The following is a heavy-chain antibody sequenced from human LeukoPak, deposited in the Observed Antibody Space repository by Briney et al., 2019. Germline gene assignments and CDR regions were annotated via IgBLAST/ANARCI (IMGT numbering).Heavy chain of an antibody. CDR3: ARMPGPDNYDGRGKDAFDI. CDR2: INSDGTSK. V-gene: IGHV3-74*01. J-gene: IGHJ3*02. CDR1: GFTFSSYW. Sequence: PGGSLRLSCAASGFTFSSYWVHWVRQAPGKGLVWVSRINSDGTSKTYADSVKGRFTISRDNAKNTLYLQMNGLSADDTAVYYCARMPGPDNYDGRGKDAFDIWGQGTMVTVSS. D-gene: IGHD3-22*01.